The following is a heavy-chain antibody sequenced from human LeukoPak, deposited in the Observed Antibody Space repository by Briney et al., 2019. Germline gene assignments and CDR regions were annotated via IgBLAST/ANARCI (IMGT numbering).Heavy chain of an antibody. CDR2: ISPSGTDM. D-gene: IGHD2-8*02. CDR3: ARAGCRTASCVLDN. J-gene: IGHJ4*02. CDR1: GFTFSVST. V-gene: IGHV3-21*01. Sequence: PGGSLRLSCAASGFTFSVSTMTWVRQAPGKGLEWVSSISPSGTDMYFAQSLKGRFTISRDNTWGTVSLQMSSLRVDDTAVYYCARAGCRTASCVLDNWGQGTLVTVSS.